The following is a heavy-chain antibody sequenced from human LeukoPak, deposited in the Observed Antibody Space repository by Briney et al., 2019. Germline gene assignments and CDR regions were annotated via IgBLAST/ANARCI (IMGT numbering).Heavy chain of an antibody. J-gene: IGHJ4*02. CDR2: IYHSGST. CDR1: GGSISSGGYY. CDR3: ASAYCTNGVCYPYYFDY. V-gene: IGHV4-30-2*01. D-gene: IGHD2-8*01. Sequence: PSETLSLTCTVSGGSISSGGYYWSWIRQPPGKGLEWIGYIYHSGSTYYNPSLKSRVTISVDRSKNQFSLKLSSVTAADTAVYYCASAYCTNGVCYPYYFDYWGQGTLVTVSS.